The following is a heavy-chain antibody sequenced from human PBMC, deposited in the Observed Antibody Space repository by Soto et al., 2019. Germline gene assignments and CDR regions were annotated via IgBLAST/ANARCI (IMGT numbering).Heavy chain of an antibody. CDR2: ISSNGGST. Sequence: GGSLRLSCAASGFTFSSYAMHWVRQAPGKGLEYVSAISSNGGSTYYANSVKGRFTISRDNSKNTLYLQMGSLRAEDMAVYYCARDQASGVSRDAIDIWGQGTMVTGS. CDR1: GFTFSSYA. D-gene: IGHD1-26*01. V-gene: IGHV3-64*01. CDR3: ARDQASGVSRDAIDI. J-gene: IGHJ3*02.